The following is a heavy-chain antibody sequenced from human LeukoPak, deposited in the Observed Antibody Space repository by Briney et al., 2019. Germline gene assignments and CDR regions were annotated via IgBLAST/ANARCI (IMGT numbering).Heavy chain of an antibody. CDR1: GYTFTSYY. CDR2: INPSGGST. V-gene: IGHV1-46*01. CDR3: AGDLRGYSYGPNWFDP. J-gene: IGHJ5*02. Sequence: ASVKVSCKASGYTFTSYYMHWVRQAPGQGLEWMGIINPSGGSTSYAQKFQGRVTMTRDTSTSTVYMELSSLRSEDTAVYYCAGDLRGYSYGPNWFDPWGQGTLVTVSS. D-gene: IGHD5-18*01.